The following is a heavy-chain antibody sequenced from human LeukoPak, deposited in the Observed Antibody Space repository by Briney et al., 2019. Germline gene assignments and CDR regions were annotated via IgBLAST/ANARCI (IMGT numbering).Heavy chain of an antibody. CDR3: ARHVGATPAYFDY. V-gene: IGHV4-59*08. Sequence: SETLSLTCTVSGGSISNYYWSWIRQPPGKGLEWIGYIYYSGSTNYNPSLKSRVTISVDTSKNQFSLKLSSVTAADTAVYYCARHVGATPAYFDYWGQGTLVTVSS. CDR1: GGSISNYY. J-gene: IGHJ4*02. CDR2: IYYSGST. D-gene: IGHD1-26*01.